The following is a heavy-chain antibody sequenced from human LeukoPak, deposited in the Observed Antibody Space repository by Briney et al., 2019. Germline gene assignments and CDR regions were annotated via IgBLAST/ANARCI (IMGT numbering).Heavy chain of an antibody. J-gene: IGHJ4*02. D-gene: IGHD1-20*01. V-gene: IGHV4-61*01. CDR3: ASFYNWNDVFDY. CDR2: VFNGGSV. CDR1: GGSVSSSYYY. Sequence: SETLSLTCTVSGGSVSSSYYYWNWIRQPPGKGLEWIGYVFNGGSVNYNPSLQSRVTISVDRSKNQFSLKLSSVTAADTAVYYCASFYNWNDVFDYWGQGTLVTVSS.